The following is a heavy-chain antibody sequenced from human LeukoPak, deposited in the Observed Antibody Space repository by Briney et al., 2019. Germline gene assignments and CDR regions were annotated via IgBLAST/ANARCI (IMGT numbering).Heavy chain of an antibody. CDR2: INPNSGGT. Sequence: ASVKVSCKASGYTFTGYYMHWVRQAPGQGLEWMGWINPNSGGTNYAQKYQGRVTMTRDTSISTAYMELSRLRSEDTAVYYCARGHFKYYDILTGYFGLRPKYYFDFWGQGTLVTVSS. CDR1: GYTFTGYY. CDR3: ARGHFKYYDILTGYFGLRPKYYFDF. J-gene: IGHJ4*02. V-gene: IGHV1-2*02. D-gene: IGHD3-9*01.